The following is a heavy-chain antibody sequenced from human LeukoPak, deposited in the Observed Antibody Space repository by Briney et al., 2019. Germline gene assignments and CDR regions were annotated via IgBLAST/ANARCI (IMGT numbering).Heavy chain of an antibody. Sequence: ASVKVSCKASGGTFSSYAISWVRQAPGQGLEWMGGIIPIFGTANYAQKFQGRVTITADESTSTASMELSSLRSEDTAVYYCARALYYYGSGSYYTTNYYYYMDVWGKGTTVTISS. J-gene: IGHJ6*03. CDR3: ARALYYYGSGSYYTTNYYYYMDV. V-gene: IGHV1-69*13. D-gene: IGHD3-10*01. CDR2: IIPIFGTA. CDR1: GGTFSSYA.